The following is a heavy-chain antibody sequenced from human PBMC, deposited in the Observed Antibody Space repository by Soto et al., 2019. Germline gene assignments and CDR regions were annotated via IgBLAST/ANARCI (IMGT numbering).Heavy chain of an antibody. Sequence: ASVKVSCKASGYSFTDYHIHWVRQAPGQGLEWLGRINPKRGGTSTAQKFQGWVTMTTDTSISTASMEVTNLTSDDTAIYYCARAASAHCSNGVCSFFYNHDMDVWRKRTTVTVSS. V-gene: IGHV1-2*04. CDR2: INPKRGGT. CDR3: ARAASAHCSNGVCSFFYNHDMDV. D-gene: IGHD2-8*01. J-gene: IGHJ6*04. CDR1: GYSFTDYH.